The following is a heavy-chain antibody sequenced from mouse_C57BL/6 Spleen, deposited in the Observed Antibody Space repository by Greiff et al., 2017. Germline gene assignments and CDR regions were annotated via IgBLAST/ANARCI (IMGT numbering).Heavy chain of an antibody. CDR3: ARWGYVSSPYWYFDV. V-gene: IGHV1-80*01. D-gene: IGHD1-1*01. Sequence: QVQLQQSGAELVKPGASVKISCKASGYAFSSYWMNWVKQRPGKGLEWIGQIYPGDGDTNYNGKFKGKATLTADKSSSTAYMQLSSLTSEDSAVYFCARWGYVSSPYWYFDVWGTGTTVTVSS. CDR2: IYPGDGDT. CDR1: GYAFSSYW. J-gene: IGHJ1*03.